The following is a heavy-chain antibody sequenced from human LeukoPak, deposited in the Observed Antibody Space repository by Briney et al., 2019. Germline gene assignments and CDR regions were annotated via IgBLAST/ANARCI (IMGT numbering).Heavy chain of an antibody. D-gene: IGHD4-17*01. CDR1: GFTFSTYA. Sequence: GESLRLSCAASGFTFSTYAMSWVRQAPGKGLEWVSAISGSGGSTYYADSVKGRFTISRDNSKNTLYLQMNSLRAEDTAVYYCAKDRLVATVTTTGDRDYWGQGTLVTVSS. V-gene: IGHV3-23*01. CDR3: AKDRLVATVTTTGDRDY. J-gene: IGHJ4*02. CDR2: ISGSGGST.